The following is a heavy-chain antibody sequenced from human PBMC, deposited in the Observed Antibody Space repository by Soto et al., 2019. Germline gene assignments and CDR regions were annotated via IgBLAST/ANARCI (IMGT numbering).Heavy chain of an antibody. J-gene: IGHJ4*02. D-gene: IGHD5-12*01. CDR3: TTDRRSGYDPQFDF. CDR1: GFIFGDYY. CDR2: ISSTTGTI. V-gene: IGHV3-11*01. Sequence: GGSLRLSCAASGFIFGDYYMSWIRQAPGKGLEWVSYISSTTGTIYYADSVKGRFTISRDNARNSLYLQMDSLRAEDTAVYYCTTDRRSGYDPQFDFWGQGTLVTVSS.